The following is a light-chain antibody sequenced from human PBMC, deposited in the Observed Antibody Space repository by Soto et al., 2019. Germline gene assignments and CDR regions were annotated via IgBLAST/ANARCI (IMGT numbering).Light chain of an antibody. CDR1: SSDVGAYNY. CDR2: EVN. J-gene: IGLJ3*02. CDR3: TSYAGSNIWV. V-gene: IGLV2-8*01. Sequence: QSALTQPPSASGSPGQSVTISCTGTSSDVGAYNYVSWYQQYPGKAPKLMIYEVNKRPSGVPDRFSGSKSGKTASLTVSGLQPEDEADYYCTSYAGSNIWVFGGGTKLTV.